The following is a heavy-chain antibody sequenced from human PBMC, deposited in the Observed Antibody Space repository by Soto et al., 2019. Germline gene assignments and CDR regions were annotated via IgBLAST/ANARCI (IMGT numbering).Heavy chain of an antibody. Sequence: ASVKVSCKASGGTFSSYAISWLRQAPGQGLEWMGGIIPIFGTANYAQKLQGRVTMTADASTSTAYMELSSLRSDDTAVYYCARDPSYDILTGVDYWGQGTLVTVSS. CDR1: GGTFSSYA. CDR3: ARDPSYDILTGVDY. D-gene: IGHD3-9*01. CDR2: IIPIFGTA. V-gene: IGHV1-69*13. J-gene: IGHJ4*02.